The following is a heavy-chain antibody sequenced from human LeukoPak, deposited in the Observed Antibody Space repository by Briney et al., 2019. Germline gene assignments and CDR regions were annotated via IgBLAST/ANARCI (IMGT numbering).Heavy chain of an antibody. CDR3: GRAFPPLRTSSAGDL. CDR1: GFTFSEYD. CDR2: ISYRSSHI. Sequence: GGSLRLSCSASGFTFSEYDMNWFRQAPGKGLEWVSSISYRSSHIYYGDSVKGRFSISRDNAKNSLYLQMNTLGAEDTAIYYCGRAFPPLRTSSAGDLWGQGILVTVSS. J-gene: IGHJ4*02. D-gene: IGHD3-16*01. V-gene: IGHV3-21*01.